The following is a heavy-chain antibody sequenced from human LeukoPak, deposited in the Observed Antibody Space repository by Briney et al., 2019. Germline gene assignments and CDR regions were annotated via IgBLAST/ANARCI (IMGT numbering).Heavy chain of an antibody. J-gene: IGHJ4*02. V-gene: IGHV3-21*01. CDR1: GFTFSNYA. D-gene: IGHD3-16*01. CDR2: ISSSSNYI. CDR3: GGGGLEGVDY. Sequence: GGSLRLSCAASGFTFSNYAMTWVRQAPGKGLEWVSSISSSSNYIYYADSVKGRFTISRGNAKNSLYLQMNSLRAEDMAVYYCGGGGLEGVDYWGQGTLVTVSS.